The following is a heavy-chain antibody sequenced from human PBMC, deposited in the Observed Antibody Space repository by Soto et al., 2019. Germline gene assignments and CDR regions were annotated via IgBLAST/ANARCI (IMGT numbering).Heavy chain of an antibody. CDR1: GFTFSSYG. V-gene: IGHV3-30*18. J-gene: IGHJ4*02. CDR3: AKMDYYDSSGSLDY. CDR2: ISYDGSNK. D-gene: IGHD3-22*01. Sequence: GGSLRLSCAASGFTFSSYGMHWVRQAPGKGLEWVAVISYDGSNKYYADSVKGRFTISRDNSKNTLYLQMNSLRAEDTAVFYCAKMDYYDSSGSLDYWGPGTLVTVSS.